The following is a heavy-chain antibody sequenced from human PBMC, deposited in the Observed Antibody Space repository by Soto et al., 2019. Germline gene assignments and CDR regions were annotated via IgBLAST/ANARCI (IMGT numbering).Heavy chain of an antibody. D-gene: IGHD6-19*01. CDR2: INHSGST. CDR1: GGSFSGYY. J-gene: IGHJ4*02. Sequence: SETLSLTCAVYGGSFSGYYWSWIRQPPGKGLEWIGEINHSGSTNYNPSLKSRVTISVDTSKNQFSLKLSSVTAADTAVYYCATGYSSGWYIVDYWGQGTLVTVPS. V-gene: IGHV4-34*01. CDR3: ATGYSSGWYIVDY.